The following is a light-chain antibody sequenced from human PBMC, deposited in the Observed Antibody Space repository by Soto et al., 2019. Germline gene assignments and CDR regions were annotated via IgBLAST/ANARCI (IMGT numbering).Light chain of an antibody. CDR2: EVS. CDR1: SSDVGNYNY. V-gene: IGLV2-8*01. Sequence: QSALPQPPSASGTPGQSVTIPCPGTSSDVGNYNYVSWYQQHPGKAPKLMIYEVSRRPSGVPDRFSGSKSGNTASLTVSGLQAEDEEDYYCSSNSGSNNLVFGGGTKLTVL. CDR3: SSNSGSNNLV. J-gene: IGLJ2*01.